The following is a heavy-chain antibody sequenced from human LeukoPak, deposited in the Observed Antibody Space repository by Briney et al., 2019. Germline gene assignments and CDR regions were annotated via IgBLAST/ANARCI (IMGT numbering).Heavy chain of an antibody. CDR3: AKDELLPTNWFDP. Sequence: PGGSLRLSCAASGFTFSSYAMSWVRQAPGQGLEWVSAISGSGGGTYYADSVKGRFTIPRDNSKNTLYLQMNSLRAEDTAVYYCAKDELLPTNWFDPWGQGTLVTVYS. J-gene: IGHJ5*02. CDR2: ISGSGGGT. CDR1: GFTFSSYA. V-gene: IGHV3-23*01. D-gene: IGHD2-15*01.